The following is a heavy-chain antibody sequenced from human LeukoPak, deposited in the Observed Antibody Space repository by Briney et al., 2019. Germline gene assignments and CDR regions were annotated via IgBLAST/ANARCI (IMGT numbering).Heavy chain of an antibody. CDR1: GFTFGDYT. V-gene: IGHV3-43*01. CDR2: ISWDGVLT. D-gene: IGHD3-3*01. J-gene: IGHJ4*02. CDR3: AKDPKVKYDSWSGYYPD. Sequence: GGSLRLSCAASGFTFGDYTMHWVRQAPGKGLEWVSYISWDGVLTYYADSVKGRFTISRDNSKNTLYLQMNSLRAEDTAVYYCAKDPKVKYDSWSGYYPDWGQGTLVTVSS.